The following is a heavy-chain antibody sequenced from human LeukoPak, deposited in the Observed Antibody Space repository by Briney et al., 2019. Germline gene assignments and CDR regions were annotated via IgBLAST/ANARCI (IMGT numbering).Heavy chain of an antibody. CDR3: ARVQKNYDFWSGCASGYYYYMDV. J-gene: IGHJ6*03. CDR2: INSDGSST. D-gene: IGHD3-3*01. Sequence: QPGGSLRLSCAASGFTFSSYWMHWVRQAPGKGLVWVSRINSDGSSTSYADSVKGRFTISRDNAKNTLYLQMNSLRAEDTAVYYCARVQKNYDFWSGCASGYYYYMDVWGKGTTVTVSS. V-gene: IGHV3-74*01. CDR1: GFTFSSYW.